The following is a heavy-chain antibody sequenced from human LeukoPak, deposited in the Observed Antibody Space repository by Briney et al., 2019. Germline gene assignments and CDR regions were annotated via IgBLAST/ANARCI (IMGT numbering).Heavy chain of an antibody. D-gene: IGHD4-17*01. J-gene: IGHJ4*02. Sequence: GGSLRLSCAAYGITFSIYGMNWVRQAPGKGLEWVAVISYDGSNQYYADSVKGRFTISRDNSKNTLYLQMNSLRAEDTAVYYCAKDALDYGGAFGSWGQGTLVTVSS. CDR2: ISYDGSNQ. CDR3: AKDALDYGGAFGS. V-gene: IGHV3-30*18. CDR1: GITFSIYG.